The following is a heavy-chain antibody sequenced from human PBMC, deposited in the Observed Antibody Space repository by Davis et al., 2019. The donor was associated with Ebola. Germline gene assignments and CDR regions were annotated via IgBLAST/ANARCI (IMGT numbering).Heavy chain of an antibody. CDR1: GYSISTGFS. J-gene: IGHJ4*02. CDR2: IYHSGST. D-gene: IGHD1-1*01. CDR3: TRLRGSLYLHY. Sequence: GSLRLSCTVSGYSISTGFSWGWIRQAPGKGLEWIGSIYHSGSTNYKPSLKSRLTISLDTSKNQFSLKLSSVTAADTAVYYCTRLRGSLYLHYWGQGTLVSVSS. V-gene: IGHV4-38-2*02.